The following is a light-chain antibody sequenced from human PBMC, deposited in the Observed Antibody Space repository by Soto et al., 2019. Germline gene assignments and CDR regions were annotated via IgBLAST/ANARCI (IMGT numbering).Light chain of an antibody. V-gene: IGKV1-39*01. CDR2: AAS. CDR3: QQYESYSPLT. CDR1: QSISSY. J-gene: IGKJ1*01. Sequence: DIQMTQSPSSLSASVGDSVTITCRASQSISSYLNWYQQKPGKAPKLLIYAASSLQSGVPSRFSGSGSGTDFTLTISSLRPDDFATYYCQQYESYSPLTFGQGTKVDIK.